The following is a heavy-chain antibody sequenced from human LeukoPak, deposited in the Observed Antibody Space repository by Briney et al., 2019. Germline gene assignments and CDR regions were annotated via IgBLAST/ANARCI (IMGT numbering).Heavy chain of an antibody. Sequence: PSETLSLTCAVYGGSFSGYYWSWIRQPPGKGLEWIGEINHSGSTNYNPSLKSRVTITVDTSKNQFSLKLSSVTAADTAVYYCAGLYGPFDYWGQGTLVTVSS. CDR3: AGLYGPFDY. CDR2: INHSGST. D-gene: IGHD2-8*01. CDR1: GGSFSGYY. J-gene: IGHJ4*02. V-gene: IGHV4-34*01.